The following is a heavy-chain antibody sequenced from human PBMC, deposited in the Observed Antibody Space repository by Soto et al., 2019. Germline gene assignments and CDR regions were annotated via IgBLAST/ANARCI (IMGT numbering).Heavy chain of an antibody. CDR3: TTGGSGYTFDY. CDR1: GYTLIDLS. D-gene: IGHD5-12*01. V-gene: IGHV1-24*01. J-gene: IGHJ4*02. CDR2: FHAEDEER. Sequence: QVQLVQSGAEVKKPGASVKVSCKISGYTLIDLSMHWVRQAPGKGLEWMGGFHAEDEERIYAQKFQGRVTMTEDTSTDTAYMDLSSLRSEDTAVYFCTTGGSGYTFDYWGQGTLVTVSS.